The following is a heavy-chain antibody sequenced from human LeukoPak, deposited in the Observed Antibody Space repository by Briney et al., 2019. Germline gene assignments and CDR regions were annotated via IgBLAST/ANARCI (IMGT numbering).Heavy chain of an antibody. CDR3: ARGSGSYSYFDC. D-gene: IGHD3-10*01. CDR2: ISIYNTIT. V-gene: IGHV1-18*01. CDR1: GYTFNNYG. J-gene: IGHJ4*02. Sequence: GASMKVSCKASGYTFNNYGITWVRQAPGQGLEWMGYISIYNTITNDAQNLQGRVTLTTDTSTSTAYMELRSLRSDDTAVYYCARGSGSYSYFDCWGQGALVTVSS.